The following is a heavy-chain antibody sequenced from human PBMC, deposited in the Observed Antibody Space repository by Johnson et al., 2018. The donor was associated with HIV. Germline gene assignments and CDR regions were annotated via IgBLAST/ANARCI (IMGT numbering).Heavy chain of an antibody. D-gene: IGHD3-22*01. J-gene: IGHJ3*02. CDR3: AKVSAYYDSSGYDDAFDI. V-gene: IGHV3-30*04. CDR1: GFTFSSYA. Sequence: QMQLVESGGGVVQPGRSLRLSCAASGFTFSSYAMHWVRQAPGKGLEWVAVISYDGSIKYYADSVKGRFTISRDNSKNTLYLQMNSLRAEDTAVYYCAKVSAYYDSSGYDDAFDIWGQGTMVTVSS. CDR2: ISYDGSIK.